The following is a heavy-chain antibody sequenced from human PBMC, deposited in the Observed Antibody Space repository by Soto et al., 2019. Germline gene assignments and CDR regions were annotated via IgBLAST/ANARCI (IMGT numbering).Heavy chain of an antibody. CDR3: ARVEGRFYYGMDV. V-gene: IGHV4-4*02. CDR1: GGSISSSNC. Sequence: QVQLQESGPGLVKPSGTLSLTCAVSGGSISSSNCWSWVRQPPGKGLEWIGELYHSGSTHYNPTLTSRVTISVDQAKKQVSLKLSSVTAADTAVYYCARVEGRFYYGMDVWGQGTTVTVSS. CDR2: LYHSGST. J-gene: IGHJ6*02.